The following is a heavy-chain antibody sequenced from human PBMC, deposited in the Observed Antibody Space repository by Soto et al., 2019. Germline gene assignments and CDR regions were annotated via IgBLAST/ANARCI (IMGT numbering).Heavy chain of an antibody. CDR3: ARSPMGATYFDY. J-gene: IGHJ4*02. CDR1: GFSVSSSH. V-gene: IGHV3-53*01. D-gene: IGHD1-26*01. Sequence: PGGSLRLSCEASGFSVSSSHMIWVRQAPGKGLEWVSVIYSGGPTYYAVSVKGRFTISRDNSKNTLYLQMNSLRAEDTAVYYCARSPMGATYFDYWGQGTLVTVSS. CDR2: IYSGGPT.